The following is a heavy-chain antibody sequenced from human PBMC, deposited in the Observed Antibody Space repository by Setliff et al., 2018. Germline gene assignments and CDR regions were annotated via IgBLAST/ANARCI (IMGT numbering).Heavy chain of an antibody. CDR1: GYNFITFG. CDR3: ANEHGTTVTVENYHYYMDV. J-gene: IGHJ6*03. CDR2: ISPYNEKT. V-gene: IGHV1-18*01. D-gene: IGHD4-4*01. Sequence: GASVKVSCKTSGYNFITFGISWVRQAPGQGLEWMGWISPYNEKTNYAEKFQGRVTMTTDTSTSTAYMELSSLKSEDTAVYYCANEHGTTVTVENYHYYMDVWGKGTTVTVSS.